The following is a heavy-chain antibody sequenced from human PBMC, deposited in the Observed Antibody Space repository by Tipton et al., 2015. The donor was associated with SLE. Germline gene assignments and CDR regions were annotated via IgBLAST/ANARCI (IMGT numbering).Heavy chain of an antibody. CDR2: IDTSGNT. J-gene: IGHJ4*02. Sequence: TLSLTCTVSGVSVSPYYWTWIRQPAGKALEWIGRIDTSGNTNYNPSLKSRVTISVDTSKNQFSLKLTSVTAADTAVYYCARGIMGDHDYWGQGTLVTVSS. D-gene: IGHD3-16*01. CDR1: GVSVSPYY. V-gene: IGHV4-4*07. CDR3: ARGIMGDHDY.